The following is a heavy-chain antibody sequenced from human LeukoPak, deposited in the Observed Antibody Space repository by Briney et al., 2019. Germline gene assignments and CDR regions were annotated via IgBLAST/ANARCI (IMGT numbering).Heavy chain of an antibody. D-gene: IGHD3-9*01. V-gene: IGHV4-4*02. CDR3: ARAGYDILTGYLS. Sequence: SETLSLTCAVSGGSISSSNWWSWVRQPPGKGLEWIGEIYHSGSTNYNPSLKSRVTISVDKSKNQFSLKLSSVTAADTAVYYCARAGYDILTGYLSWGQGTLVTVSS. CDR1: GGSISSSNW. CDR2: IYHSGST. J-gene: IGHJ5*02.